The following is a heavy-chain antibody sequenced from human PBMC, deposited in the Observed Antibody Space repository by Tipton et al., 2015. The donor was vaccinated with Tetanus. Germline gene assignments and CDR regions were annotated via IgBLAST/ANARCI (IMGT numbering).Heavy chain of an antibody. D-gene: IGHD3-3*01. J-gene: IGHJ2*01. Sequence: TLSLTCTVSGGSITNGGYYWSWIRQHPGKGLEWIGYVYYTGSTDYNPSLKSRVTISVDTSKSQFSLKLGSVTAADTAVYYCARDPAVLRFLEWLPDWYFALWGRGTLVTVSS. CDR3: ARDPAVLRFLEWLPDWYFAL. V-gene: IGHV4-31*03. CDR2: VYYTGST. CDR1: GGSITNGGYY.